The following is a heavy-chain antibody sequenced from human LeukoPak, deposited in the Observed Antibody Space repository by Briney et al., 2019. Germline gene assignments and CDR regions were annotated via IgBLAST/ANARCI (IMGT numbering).Heavy chain of an antibody. D-gene: IGHD6-13*01. V-gene: IGHV4-39*07. J-gene: IGHJ4*02. CDR2: IYYSGST. Sequence: SETLSLTCTVSGGSISSSSYYWGWIRQPPGKGLEWIGSIYYSGSTYYNPSLKSRVTISVDTSKNQFSLKLSSVTAADTAVYYCARGRRGSSSWYSMIHYFDYWGQGTLVTVSS. CDR3: ARGRRGSSSWYSMIHYFDY. CDR1: GGSISSSSYY.